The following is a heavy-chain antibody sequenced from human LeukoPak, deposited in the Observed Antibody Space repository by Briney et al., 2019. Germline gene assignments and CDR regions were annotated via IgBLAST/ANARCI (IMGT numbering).Heavy chain of an antibody. CDR1: GGSISSSSYY. Sequence: SETLSLTCNVSGGSISSSSYYWSWIRQPPGKGLEWIGYIYYRGSTNHNPSLTSRVTISVDTSKNQFSLMLSSVTAADTAVYYCARDWTSGFHSLDYWGQGTLVTVSS. D-gene: IGHD3-22*01. J-gene: IGHJ4*02. V-gene: IGHV4-61*01. CDR3: ARDWTSGFHSLDY. CDR2: IYYRGST.